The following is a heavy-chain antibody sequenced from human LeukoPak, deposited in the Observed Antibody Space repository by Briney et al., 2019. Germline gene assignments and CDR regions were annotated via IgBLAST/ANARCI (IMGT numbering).Heavy chain of an antibody. CDR3: SRGLDSRKLGY. J-gene: IGHJ4*02. D-gene: IGHD3-22*01. CDR1: GASFNSDDQY. V-gene: IGHV4-31*03. Sequence: SETLSLTCTVSGASFNSDDQYWNWIRQSPGKGLEWIGSIHPSGMLYNNPSLERRVTMSRDTSKNQFSLNLNSVTAADTAVYFRSRGLDSRKLGYWGQGILVTVSS. CDR2: IHPSGML.